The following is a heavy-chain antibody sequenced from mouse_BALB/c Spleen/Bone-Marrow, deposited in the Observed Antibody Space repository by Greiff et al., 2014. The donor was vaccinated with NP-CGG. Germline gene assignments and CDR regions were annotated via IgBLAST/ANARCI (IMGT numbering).Heavy chain of an antibody. V-gene: IGHV14-3*02. Sequence: VPLQQPGAELVKPGASVKLSCPASGFNIKDTYLHWVKQRPEQGLEWIGRIDPANGNTKYDPKFQGKATITADTSSNTAYLQLSSLTSEDTAVYYCARWEYYAMDYWGQGTSVTVSS. D-gene: IGHD4-1*01. CDR1: GFNIKDTY. J-gene: IGHJ4*01. CDR3: ARWEYYAMDY. CDR2: IDPANGNT.